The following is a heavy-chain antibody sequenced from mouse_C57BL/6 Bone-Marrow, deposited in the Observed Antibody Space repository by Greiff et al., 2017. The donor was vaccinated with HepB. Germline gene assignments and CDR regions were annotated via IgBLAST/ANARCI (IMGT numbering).Heavy chain of an antibody. J-gene: IGHJ2*01. CDR1: GYTFTDYY. CDR2: INPNNGGT. Sequence: VQLQQSGPELVKPGASVKISCKASGYTFTDYYMNWVKQSHGKSLEWIGDINPNNGGTSYNQKFTGKATLTVDKSSSTAYMELRSLTSEDSAVYYCARKGNAPYYFDYWGQGTTLTVSS. V-gene: IGHV1-26*01. CDR3: ARKGNAPYYFDY.